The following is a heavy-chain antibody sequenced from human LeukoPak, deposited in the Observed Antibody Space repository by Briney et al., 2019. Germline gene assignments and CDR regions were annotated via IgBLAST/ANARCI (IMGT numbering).Heavy chain of an antibody. J-gene: IGHJ4*02. V-gene: IGHV3-15*07. CDR2: IKSKTDGGTT. D-gene: IGHD6-13*01. CDR3: TTALLSIAAEAGEDY. Sequence: GGSLRLSCAASGFTFSNAWMNWVRQAPGQVLERVGRIKSKTDGGTTDYAAPVKGRFTISRDDSKNTLYLQMNSLKTEDTAVYYCTTALLSIAAEAGEDYWGQGTLVTVSS. CDR1: GFTFSNAW.